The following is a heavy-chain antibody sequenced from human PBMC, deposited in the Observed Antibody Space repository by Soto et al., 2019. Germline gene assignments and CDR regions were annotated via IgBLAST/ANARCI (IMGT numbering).Heavy chain of an antibody. CDR2: INAGNGNT. D-gene: IGHD3-10*01. Sequence: ASVKVSCKASGYTFTSYAMHWVRQAPGQRLEWMGWINAGNGNTKYSQRFQGRVTITRDTSASTAYMELSSLRSEDTAVYYCARHITMVRGVRPYYYYGMDVWGQGTTVTVSS. J-gene: IGHJ6*02. CDR3: ARHITMVRGVRPYYYYGMDV. CDR1: GYTFTSYA. V-gene: IGHV1-3*01.